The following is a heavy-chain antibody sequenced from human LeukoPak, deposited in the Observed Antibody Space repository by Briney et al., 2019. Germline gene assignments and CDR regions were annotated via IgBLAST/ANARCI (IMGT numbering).Heavy chain of an antibody. CDR3: ARHKAGYCSGGSCYSGVFDY. J-gene: IGHJ4*02. V-gene: IGHV4-34*01. CDR1: GGSFSGYY. D-gene: IGHD2-15*01. Sequence: KTSETLSLTCAVYGGSFSGYYWSWIRQPPGKGLEWIGEINHSGSTNYNPSLKSRVTISVDTSKNQFSLKLSSVTAADTAVYYCARHKAGYCSGGSCYSGVFDYWGQGTLVTVSS. CDR2: INHSGST.